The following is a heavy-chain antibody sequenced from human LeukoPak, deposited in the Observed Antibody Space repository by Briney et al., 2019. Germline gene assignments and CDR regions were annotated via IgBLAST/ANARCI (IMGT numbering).Heavy chain of an antibody. CDR3: AKDPGEFQRAFDI. V-gene: IGHV3-30-3*01. CDR1: GFTFSSYA. J-gene: IGHJ3*02. D-gene: IGHD3-10*01. Sequence: GGSLRLSCAASGFTFSSYAMHWVRQAPGKGLEWVAVISYDGSNKYYADSVKGRFTISRDNSKNTLYLQMNSLRAEDTAVYYCAKDPGEFQRAFDIWGQGTMVTVSS. CDR2: ISYDGSNK.